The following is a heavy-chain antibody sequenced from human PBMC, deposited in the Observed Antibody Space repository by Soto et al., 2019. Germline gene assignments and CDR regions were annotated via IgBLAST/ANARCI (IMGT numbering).Heavy chain of an antibody. D-gene: IGHD1-26*01. CDR3: AREEWELLQGYFDY. CDR1: GFTFSSYA. J-gene: IGHJ4*02. V-gene: IGHV3-30-3*01. CDR2: ISYDGSNK. Sequence: QVQLVESGGGVVQPGRSLRLSCAASGFTFSSYAMHWVRQAPGKGLEWVAVISYDGSNKYYADSVKGRFTISRDNSKNTLYLQMNSLRAEDTAVYYCAREEWELLQGYFDYWGQGTLVTVSS.